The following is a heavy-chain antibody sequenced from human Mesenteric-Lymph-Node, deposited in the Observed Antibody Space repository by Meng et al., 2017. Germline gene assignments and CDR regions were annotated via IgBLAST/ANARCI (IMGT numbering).Heavy chain of an antibody. V-gene: IGHV4-59*01. Sequence: QVQLQESGAGLGKTSETLSLTCTVSSGSISSDYRSCLRQPPGKGLEWIGYIYYSGSTNYNPSLKSRLTISVDTSKNQFSLKLSSVTAADTAVYYCAGGPWELDYWGQGTLVTVSS. CDR2: IYYSGST. J-gene: IGHJ4*02. D-gene: IGHD1-26*01. CDR3: AGGPWELDY. CDR1: SGSISSDY.